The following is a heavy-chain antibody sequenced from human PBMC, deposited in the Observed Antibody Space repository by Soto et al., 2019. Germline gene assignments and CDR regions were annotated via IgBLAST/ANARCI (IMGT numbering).Heavy chain of an antibody. Sequence: EVQLVESGGGLVQPGGSLRLSCAASGSTFSDHYMDWVRQAPGKGLEWVGRIRNKVNSYTTVYAASVKGRFTISRDDSKNSLYLQMNSRKTEDTAVYYCAREGIADSGAFDIWGQGTLVTVSS. J-gene: IGHJ3*02. D-gene: IGHD2-21*02. CDR1: GSTFSDHY. V-gene: IGHV3-72*01. CDR3: AREGIADSGAFDI. CDR2: IRNKVNSYTT.